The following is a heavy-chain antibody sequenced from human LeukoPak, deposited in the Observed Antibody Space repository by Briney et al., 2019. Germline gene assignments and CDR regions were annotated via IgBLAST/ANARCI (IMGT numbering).Heavy chain of an antibody. J-gene: IGHJ5*02. CDR2: IYHSGSA. CDR1: GGSISSSNW. V-gene: IGHV4-4*02. D-gene: IGHD1-1*01. Sequence: PSGTLSLTCAVSGGSISSSNWWSWVRRPPGKGLEWIGEIYHSGSANYNPSLKSRVTISVDKSKNQFSLKLSSVTAADTAVYYCARAVQLERRWWFDPWGQGTLVTVSS. CDR3: ARAVQLERRWWFDP.